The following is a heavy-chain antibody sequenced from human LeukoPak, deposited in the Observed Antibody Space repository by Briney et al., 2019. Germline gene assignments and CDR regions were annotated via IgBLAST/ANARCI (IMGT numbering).Heavy chain of an antibody. Sequence: GGSLRLSCAASGFTFSSYAMSWVRQAPGKGLEWVSAISGSGGSTYYADSVKGRFTISRDNSKNTLYLQMNSLRAEDTAVYCCAKDHCSGGSCYSDPGYWGQGTLVTVSS. CDR1: GFTFSSYA. D-gene: IGHD2-15*01. CDR2: ISGSGGST. V-gene: IGHV3-23*01. CDR3: AKDHCSGGSCYSDPGY. J-gene: IGHJ4*02.